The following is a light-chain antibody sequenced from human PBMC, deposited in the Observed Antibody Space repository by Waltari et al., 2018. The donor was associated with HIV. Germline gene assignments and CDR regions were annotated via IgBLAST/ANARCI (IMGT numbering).Light chain of an antibody. CDR1: NIGIKN. V-gene: IGLV3-21*02. Sequence: SYVLTQAPSVSVAPGQTARIPCGGNNIGIKNVHWYQQKPGQAPVVVVYDYSDRPSGIPERFSGSNSGNTATLTINRVEAGDEADYHCQVWDASSDHVFFGGGTKLTVL. J-gene: IGLJ2*01. CDR2: DYS. CDR3: QVWDASSDHVF.